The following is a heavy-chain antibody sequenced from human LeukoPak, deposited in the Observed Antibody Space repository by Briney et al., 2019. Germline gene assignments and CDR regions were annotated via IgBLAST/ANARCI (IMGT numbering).Heavy chain of an antibody. CDR3: ARHNTAMIVVVIEYDAFDI. J-gene: IGHJ3*02. CDR1: GFTFSSYW. V-gene: IGHV4-34*01. CDR2: INHSGST. Sequence: GSLRLSCAASGFTFSSYWMSWVRQAPGKGLEWIGEINHSGSTNYNPSLKSRVTISVDTSKNQFSLKLSSVTAADTAVYYCARHNTAMIVVVIEYDAFDIWGQGTMVTVSS. D-gene: IGHD3-22*01.